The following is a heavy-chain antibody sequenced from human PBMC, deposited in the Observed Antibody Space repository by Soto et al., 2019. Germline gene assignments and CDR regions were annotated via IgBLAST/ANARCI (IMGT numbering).Heavy chain of an antibody. Sequence: PGGSRRLFCAASRFTFSDYYMSWIRQPPGKGLEWVSYISSSGSTIYYSDSVKGRFTISRDNVKNSLYLQMNSLRAQDTAVYYCAGDRMASNSVWDPFDIWGQGTMVTVSS. CDR2: ISSSGSTI. CDR1: RFTFSDYY. V-gene: IGHV3-11*01. CDR3: AGDRMASNSVWDPFDI. J-gene: IGHJ3*02. D-gene: IGHD7-27*01.